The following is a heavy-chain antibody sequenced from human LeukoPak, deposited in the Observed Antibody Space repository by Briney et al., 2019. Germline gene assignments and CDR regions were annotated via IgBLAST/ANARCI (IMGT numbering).Heavy chain of an antibody. CDR1: GFTFSSYW. CDR2: IDTDESIT. Sequence: GGSPRLSCAASGFTFSSYWMHWVRQAPGKGLMWVSRIDTDESITTYADSVKGRFTISRDNAKNKLYLQMNSLRAEDTAVYYCASHPGYDFWSGYSYWGQGTLVTVSS. J-gene: IGHJ4*02. CDR3: ASHPGYDFWSGYSY. V-gene: IGHV3-74*03. D-gene: IGHD3-3*01.